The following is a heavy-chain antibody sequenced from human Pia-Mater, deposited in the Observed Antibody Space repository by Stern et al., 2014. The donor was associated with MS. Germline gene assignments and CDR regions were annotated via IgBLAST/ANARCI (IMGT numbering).Heavy chain of an antibody. CDR3: SRDSSGDY. V-gene: IGHV3-72*01. Sequence: EVQLVESGGGLVQPGRSLRLSCAASGFSFSDFYMDWVRQAPGKGLEWVGRSRNKAKSYTTDYAASVKGRFTISRDDSKNSQYLQMNSLKTEDTAVYYCSRDSSGDYWGPGTLVTVSS. CDR1: GFSFSDFY. CDR2: SRNKAKSYTT. J-gene: IGHJ4*02.